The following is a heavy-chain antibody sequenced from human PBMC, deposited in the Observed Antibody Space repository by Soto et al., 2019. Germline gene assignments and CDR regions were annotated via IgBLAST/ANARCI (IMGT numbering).Heavy chain of an antibody. V-gene: IGHV3-23*01. Sequence: GGSLRLSCAASGFTFSSYAMSWVRQAPGKGLEWVSAISGSGGSTYYADSVKGRFTISRDNSKNTLYLQMNSLRAEDTAVYYCAKVQTNHDFWSGYSLPTYYYYGMDVWGQGTTVTVSS. CDR2: ISGSGGST. CDR3: AKVQTNHDFWSGYSLPTYYYYGMDV. CDR1: GFTFSSYA. J-gene: IGHJ6*02. D-gene: IGHD3-3*01.